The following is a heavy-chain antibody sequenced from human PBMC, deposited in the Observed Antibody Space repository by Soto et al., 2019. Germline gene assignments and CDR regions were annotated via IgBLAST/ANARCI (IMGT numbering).Heavy chain of an antibody. D-gene: IGHD3-3*01. CDR1: GGTFSSYA. CDR3: AIPFGVASYYYYGMDV. CDR2: IIPIFGTA. J-gene: IGHJ6*02. V-gene: IGHV1-69*13. Sequence: SVKVSCKASGGTFSSYAISWVRQAPGQGLEWMGGIIPIFGTANYAQKFQGRVTITADESTSTAYMELSSLRSEDTAVYYCAIPFGVASYYYYGMDVWGQGTTLTVSS.